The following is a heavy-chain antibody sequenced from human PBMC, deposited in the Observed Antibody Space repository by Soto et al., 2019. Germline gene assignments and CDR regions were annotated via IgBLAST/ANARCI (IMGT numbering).Heavy chain of an antibody. CDR1: GFTFSSYA. J-gene: IGHJ4*02. D-gene: IGHD3-9*01. Sequence: PVGSLRLSGAASGFTFSSYAMSWVRQARGKGLEWVSAISGSGGSTYYADSVKGRFTISRDNSKNTLYLQMNGLRAEDTAVYYCAKEGLTGYPGYYFDYWGQGTLVTVSS. V-gene: IGHV3-23*01. CDR3: AKEGLTGYPGYYFDY. CDR2: ISGSGGST.